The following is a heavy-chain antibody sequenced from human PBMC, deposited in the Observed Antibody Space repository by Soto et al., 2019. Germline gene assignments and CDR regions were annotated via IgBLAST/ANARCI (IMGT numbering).Heavy chain of an antibody. D-gene: IGHD2-21*01. CDR1: GFSLSASGFG. CDR2: IYWDDQK. V-gene: IGHV2-5*02. Sequence: QITLKESGPTLVKPTQTLTLSCTFSGFSLSASGFGVGWIRQPPVKDPEWLAVIYWDDQKRYSPSLESRLTVTKDTACNKVVLTMTNFDPLDTGTYFCAHTTRLQLRADGDRRDAFDIWGQGTTVTVSS. CDR3: AHTTRLQLRADGDRRDAFDI. J-gene: IGHJ3*02.